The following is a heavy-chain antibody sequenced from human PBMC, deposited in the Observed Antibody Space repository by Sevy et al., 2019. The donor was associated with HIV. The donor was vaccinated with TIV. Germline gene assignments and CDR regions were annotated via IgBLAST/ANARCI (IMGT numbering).Heavy chain of an antibody. Sequence: ASVKVSCKASGGTFSSYAISWVRQAPGQGLEWMGGIIPIFGTANYAQKFQGRVTITADESTSTAYMELRSLRSEDTAVYYCARDRYCSGGSCYSMNAFDIWGQGTMVTVSS. CDR2: IIPIFGTA. J-gene: IGHJ3*02. CDR1: GGTFSSYA. D-gene: IGHD2-15*01. CDR3: ARDRYCSGGSCYSMNAFDI. V-gene: IGHV1-69*13.